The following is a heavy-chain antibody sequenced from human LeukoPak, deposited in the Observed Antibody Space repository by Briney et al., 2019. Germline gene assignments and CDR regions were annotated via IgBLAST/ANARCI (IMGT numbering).Heavy chain of an antibody. D-gene: IGHD2-15*01. CDR1: GDSVSSNSAD. J-gene: IGHJ4*02. V-gene: IGHV6-1*01. CDR3: ARVVGGSPDY. Sequence: SQTLSLTCAISGDSVSSNSADWNWIRQSPPRGLEWLGRTFYRSKWKNDYAVSVKGRITINPDTSKNQFSLQLSSVTPEDTAVYYCARVVGGSPDYWGQGTLVTVSS. CDR2: TFYRSKWKN.